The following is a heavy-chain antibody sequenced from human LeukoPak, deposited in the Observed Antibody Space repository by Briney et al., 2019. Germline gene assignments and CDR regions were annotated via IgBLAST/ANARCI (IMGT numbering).Heavy chain of an antibody. V-gene: IGHV4-59*13. Sequence: SETLSLTCAVYGGSFSGYYWSWIRQPPGKGLEWIAYMYYSGSTNYNPSLKSRVTVSLDTSKNQFSLKLSSVTAADTAVYYCARDLYGSTSSPFDPWGQGTLVTVSS. CDR1: GGSFSGYY. CDR3: ARDLYGSTSSPFDP. D-gene: IGHD6-6*01. CDR2: MYYSGST. J-gene: IGHJ5*02.